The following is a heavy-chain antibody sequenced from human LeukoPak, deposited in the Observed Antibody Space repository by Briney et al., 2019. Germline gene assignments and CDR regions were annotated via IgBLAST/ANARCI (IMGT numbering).Heavy chain of an antibody. CDR3: AREMYDSGGYRVSYFDY. Sequence: SETLSLTCTVSGDSISTSNSYWGWIRQPPGKGLEWIGSIYYSGSTYYNPSLMSRVTISTDTSKNQFSPKLSSVTAADTAVYYCAREMYDSGGYRVSYFDYWGQGTLVTVSS. J-gene: IGHJ4*02. D-gene: IGHD3-22*01. V-gene: IGHV4-39*07. CDR1: GDSISTSNSY. CDR2: IYYSGST.